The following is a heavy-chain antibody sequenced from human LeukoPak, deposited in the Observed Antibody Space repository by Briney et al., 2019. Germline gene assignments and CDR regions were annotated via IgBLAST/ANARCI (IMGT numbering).Heavy chain of an antibody. Sequence: PGGSLRLSCAASGFTFGSYAMSWVRQAPGKGLEWVSAISGSGGSTYYADSVKGRFTISRDNSKNTLYLQMNSLRAEDTAVYYCAKNEQQIKDIVVVPAAPNWFDPWGQGTLVTVSS. V-gene: IGHV3-23*01. J-gene: IGHJ5*02. D-gene: IGHD2-2*01. CDR2: ISGSGGST. CDR3: AKNEQQIKDIVVVPAAPNWFDP. CDR1: GFTFGSYA.